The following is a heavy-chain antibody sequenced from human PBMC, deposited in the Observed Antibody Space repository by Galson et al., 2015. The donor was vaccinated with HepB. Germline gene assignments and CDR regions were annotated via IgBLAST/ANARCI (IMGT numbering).Heavy chain of an antibody. CDR1: GYTFTSYD. J-gene: IGHJ4*02. D-gene: IGHD2-2*01. V-gene: IGHV1-8*01. Sequence: SVKVSCKASGYTFTSYDINWVRQATGRGLEWMGWMNPNSGNTGYAQKFQGRVTMTRNTSISTAYMELSSLRSEDTAVYYCARTRVICSSTSCRDYWGQGTLVTVSS. CDR3: ARTRVICSSTSCRDY. CDR2: MNPNSGNT.